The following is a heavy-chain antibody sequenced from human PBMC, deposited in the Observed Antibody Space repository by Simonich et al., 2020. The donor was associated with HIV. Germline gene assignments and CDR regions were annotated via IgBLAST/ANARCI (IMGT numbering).Heavy chain of an antibody. CDR3: AKDRYYNFWSGYYDY. Sequence: EVQLLESGGGLVQPGGSLRLSCAASGFTFSSYAMSWVRQAPGTGRECVSASGGSGDSTYYADSGKGRFTISRDNSKNTLYLQMNSLRAEDTAVYYCAKDRYYNFWSGYYDYWGQGTLVTVSS. D-gene: IGHD3-3*01. J-gene: IGHJ4*02. CDR1: GFTFSSYA. CDR2: SGGSGDST. V-gene: IGHV3-23*01.